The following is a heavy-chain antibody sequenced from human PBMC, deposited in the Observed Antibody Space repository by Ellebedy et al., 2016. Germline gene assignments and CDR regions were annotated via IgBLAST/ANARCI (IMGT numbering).Heavy chain of an antibody. CDR2: IYYSGST. CDR3: ARGRYYDILTGYLYYGMDV. Sequence: SETLSLTXTVSGGSVSSGSYYWSWIRQPPGKGLEWIGYIYYSGSTYYNPSLKSRVTISVDTSKNQFSLKLSSVTAADTAVYYCARGRYYDILTGYLYYGMDVWGQGTTVTVSS. D-gene: IGHD3-9*01. V-gene: IGHV4-61*01. J-gene: IGHJ6*02. CDR1: GGSVSSGSYY.